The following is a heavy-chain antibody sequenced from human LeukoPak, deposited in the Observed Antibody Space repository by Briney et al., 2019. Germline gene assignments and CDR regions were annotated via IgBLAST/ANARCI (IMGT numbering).Heavy chain of an antibody. CDR1: GGTFISYA. Sequence: SVKVSCKASGGTFISYAISWVRQARRQGLEWMEGIIPIFDRANYAQKFQGRVTITADKSTSTAYMELSSLRSEETAVYCCARESVDTDTPFDYWGQGTLVTVSS. CDR2: IIPIFDRA. V-gene: IGHV1-69*06. D-gene: IGHD5-18*01. CDR3: ARESVDTDTPFDY. J-gene: IGHJ4*02.